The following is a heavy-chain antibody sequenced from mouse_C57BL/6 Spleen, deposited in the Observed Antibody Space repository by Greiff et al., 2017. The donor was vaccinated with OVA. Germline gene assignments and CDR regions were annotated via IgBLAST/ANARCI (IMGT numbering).Heavy chain of an antibody. D-gene: IGHD4-1*01. V-gene: IGHV1-52*01. J-gene: IGHJ4*01. CDR3: ALTGTDYYAMDY. CDR1: GYTFTSYW. CDR2: IDPSDSET. Sequence: QVQLKQPGAELVRPGSSVKLSCKASGYTFTSYWMHWVKQRPIQGLEWIGNIDPSDSETHYNQKFKDKATLTVDKSSSTAYMQLSSLTSEDSAVYYCALTGTDYYAMDYWGQGTSVTVSS.